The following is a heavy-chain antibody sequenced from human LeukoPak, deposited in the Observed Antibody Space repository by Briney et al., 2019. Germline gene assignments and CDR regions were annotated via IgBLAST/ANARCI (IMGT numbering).Heavy chain of an antibody. CDR1: GGSISSYY. CDR2: IYSTGST. Sequence: SETLSLTCTISGGSISSYYWSWIRQPAGKGLEWIGRIYSTGSTNYNPSLKSRVTMSVDTSKNQFSLRLRSVTAADTAVYYCARQIASAGTAGFDFWGQGALVTVSS. J-gene: IGHJ4*02. V-gene: IGHV4-4*07. D-gene: IGHD6-13*01. CDR3: ARQIASAGTAGFDF.